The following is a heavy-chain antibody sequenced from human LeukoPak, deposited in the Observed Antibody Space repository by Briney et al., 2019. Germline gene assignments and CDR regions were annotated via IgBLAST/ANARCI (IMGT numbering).Heavy chain of an antibody. Sequence: GGSLRLSRAASGCSFSDDAMRWVRQAPGKGLEWVSAISGSGGSTYYADSVKGRFTISRDNSRNTLYLQMNSLRAEDTTVYYCANARITMVRGVIENFDYWGQGTLVTVSS. J-gene: IGHJ4*02. CDR1: GCSFSDDA. CDR2: ISGSGGST. D-gene: IGHD3-10*01. CDR3: ANARITMVRGVIENFDY. V-gene: IGHV3-23*01.